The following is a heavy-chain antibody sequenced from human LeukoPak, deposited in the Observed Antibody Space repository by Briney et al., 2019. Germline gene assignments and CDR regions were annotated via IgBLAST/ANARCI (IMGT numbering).Heavy chain of an antibody. J-gene: IGHJ4*02. D-gene: IGHD3-22*01. CDR1: GFTFSSHA. Sequence: GRSLRLSCAASGFTFSSHAMHWVRQAPGKGLEWVVFIRYDGSNKYYADSVKGRFTISRDNSKNTLYLQMNSLRAEDTAVYYCARDWYDSSGYYFLWDQGTLVTVSS. V-gene: IGHV3-30*04. CDR3: ARDWYDSSGYYFL. CDR2: IRYDGSNK.